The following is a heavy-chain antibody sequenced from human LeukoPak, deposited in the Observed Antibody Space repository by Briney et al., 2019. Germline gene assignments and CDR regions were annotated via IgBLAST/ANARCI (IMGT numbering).Heavy chain of an antibody. V-gene: IGHV1-8*03. J-gene: IGHJ5*02. Sequence: GASVKVSCKASGYTLTTYDVNWVRQATGQGLEWMGRVNPNNGDTAYAQKFQGRVTITRDTSTNTVYMQLSSLKSDDTAVYYCARVGCSDISCWTWLDPWGQGTLVTVSS. CDR3: ARVGCSDISCWTWLDP. D-gene: IGHD6-19*01. CDR1: GYTLTTYD. CDR2: VNPNNGDT.